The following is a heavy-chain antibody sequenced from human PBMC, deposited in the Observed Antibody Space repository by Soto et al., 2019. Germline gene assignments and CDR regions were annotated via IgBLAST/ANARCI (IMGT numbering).Heavy chain of an antibody. CDR3: ARLGSSSWAEGIDT. CDR1: GGSISSGGSY. V-gene: IGHV4-31*03. J-gene: IGHJ5*02. Sequence: QVQLQEAGPGLVKPSETLSLTCNVSGGSISSGGSYWSWIRQHPEKGLEWIGHFYYSGTTFYNPSLKSRATISLGTSRAQLSLRLTSVTAADTAIHYCARLGSSSWAEGIDTWGQGTQVTVSS. D-gene: IGHD6-13*01. CDR2: FYYSGTT.